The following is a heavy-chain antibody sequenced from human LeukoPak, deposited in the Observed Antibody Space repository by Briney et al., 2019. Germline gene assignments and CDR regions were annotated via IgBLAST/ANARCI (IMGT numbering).Heavy chain of an antibody. J-gene: IGHJ4*02. CDR3: ARALRYFDWLPVVRPGSLDY. V-gene: IGHV1-18*01. CDR2: ISAYNGNT. CDR1: GYTFTTFG. D-gene: IGHD3-9*01. Sequence: GASVKVSCKASGYTFTTFGISWVRQAPRQGLEWMGWISAYNGNTNYAQKLQGRVTMTTDTSTSTAYMELRSLRSDDTAVYYCARALRYFDWLPVVRPGSLDYWGQGTLVTVSS.